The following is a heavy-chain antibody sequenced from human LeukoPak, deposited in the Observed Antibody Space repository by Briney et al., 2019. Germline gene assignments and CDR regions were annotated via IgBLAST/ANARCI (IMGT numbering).Heavy chain of an antibody. CDR3: ARHSVASPHYFDY. CDR2: IYDRGST. D-gene: IGHD5/OR15-5a*01. V-gene: IGHV4-39*01. Sequence: PSETLSLTCTVSGGSISSSSYYCGWIRQPPGKGLEWIGSIYDRGSTYYNPSLKSRVTISEDTSKKQFSLKLSSVTAADTAVYYCARHSVASPHYFDYWGQGALVTVSS. CDR1: GGSISSSSYY. J-gene: IGHJ4*02.